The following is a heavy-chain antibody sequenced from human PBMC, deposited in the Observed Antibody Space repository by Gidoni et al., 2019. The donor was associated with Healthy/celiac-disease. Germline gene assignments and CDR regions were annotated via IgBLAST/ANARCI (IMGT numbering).Heavy chain of an antibody. V-gene: IGHV4-31*03. D-gene: IGHD3-22*01. CDR1: GGSISSGGYY. CDR3: ARDLIASTGYPFDP. Sequence: QVQLQESGRGPVYPSQTLSLTCTVSGGSISSGGYYWSWIRQHPGKGLEWIGYIYYSGSTYYNPSLKSRVTISVDTSKNQFSLKLSSVTAADTAVYYCARDLIASTGYPFDPWGQGTLVTVSS. J-gene: IGHJ5*02. CDR2: IYYSGST.